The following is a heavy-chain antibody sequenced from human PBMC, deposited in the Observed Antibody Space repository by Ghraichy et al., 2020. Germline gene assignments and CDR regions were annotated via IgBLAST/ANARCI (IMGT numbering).Heavy chain of an antibody. CDR3: ARDLGGGWYFDY. CDR1: GFIFRGYW. Sequence: GESLNISCAASGFIFRGYWMSWVRQAPGKGLEWVANIKKDGSEKYYVDSVKGRFTISRDNAKNSLYLQMNSLRAEETAVYYCARDLGGGWYFDYWGQGALVTVSS. V-gene: IGHV3-7*01. J-gene: IGHJ4*02. D-gene: IGHD6-19*01. CDR2: IKKDGSEK.